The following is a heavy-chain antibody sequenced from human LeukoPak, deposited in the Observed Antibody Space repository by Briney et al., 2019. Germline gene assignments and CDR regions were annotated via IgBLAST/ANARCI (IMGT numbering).Heavy chain of an antibody. J-gene: IGHJ4*02. CDR1: GFTFNKHW. Sequence: GRSLRLSCAASGFTFNKHWMSWVRQAPGKGLEWVANLKENGTEKMYVDSVKGRFTISRDNAKNSLYLQMYYLRAEDTAVYFCADPGSALWGQGTLVTVSS. V-gene: IGHV3-7*01. CDR2: LKENGTEK. CDR3: ADPGSAL.